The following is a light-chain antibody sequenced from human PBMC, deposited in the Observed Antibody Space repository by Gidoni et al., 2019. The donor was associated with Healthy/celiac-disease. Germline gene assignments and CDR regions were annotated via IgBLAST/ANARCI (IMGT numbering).Light chain of an antibody. Sequence: SVLTQPHSVSVAPGQKVTNPCSGSSANIENNYVSWYQQLPGTTPKLLIFYNNNRPSGIPDRVSGSKSGTSATLAITGLQTGDEAEYFCGTWDNSLSGVVFGGGTKVTVL. V-gene: IGLV1-51*01. CDR3: GTWDNSLSGVV. CDR2: YNN. CDR1: SANIENNY. J-gene: IGLJ2*01.